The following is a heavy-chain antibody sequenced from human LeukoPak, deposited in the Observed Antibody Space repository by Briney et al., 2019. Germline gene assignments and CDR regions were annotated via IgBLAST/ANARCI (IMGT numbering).Heavy chain of an antibody. J-gene: IGHJ4*02. CDR1: GFTFSGYW. Sequence: PGGSLRLSCAASGFTFSGYWMSWVRQAPGKGLEWVANIKQDGSEKYYVDSVKGRFTISRDNAKNSLYLQMNSLRAEDTAVYYCARGMSTGEYWGQGTLVTVSS. D-gene: IGHD3-16*01. CDR2: IKQDGSEK. CDR3: ARGMSTGEY. V-gene: IGHV3-7*04.